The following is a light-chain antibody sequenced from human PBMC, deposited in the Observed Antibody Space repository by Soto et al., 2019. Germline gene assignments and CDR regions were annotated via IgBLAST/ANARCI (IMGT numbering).Light chain of an antibody. CDR1: SSNIGAGYD. Sequence: QSVLTQPPSVSGAPGQRVTISCTGSSSNIGAGYDVHWYQQLPGTAPKLLIYGNSNRPSGVPDRFSGSKSGTSASLAITGLQAEDEADYYCQSYDSSLSGPVVSGGGTKLTVL. J-gene: IGLJ2*01. CDR3: QSYDSSLSGPVV. V-gene: IGLV1-40*01. CDR2: GNS.